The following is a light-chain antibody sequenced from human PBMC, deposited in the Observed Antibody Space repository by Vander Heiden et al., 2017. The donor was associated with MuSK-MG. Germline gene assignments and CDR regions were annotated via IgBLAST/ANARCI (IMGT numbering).Light chain of an antibody. J-gene: IGKJ4*01. Sequence: EIVMTQSPATLSVSPGEGATLSCRASQSLTNNIAWYQQKTAHPPRLLIIYASTRATGSPARCCGSGSWTEFILPTSSLQSEDFSVYYCQQHHNSSLTFGRGTRVDIK. CDR1: QSLTNN. V-gene: IGKV3-15*01. CDR3: QQHHNSSLT. CDR2: YAS.